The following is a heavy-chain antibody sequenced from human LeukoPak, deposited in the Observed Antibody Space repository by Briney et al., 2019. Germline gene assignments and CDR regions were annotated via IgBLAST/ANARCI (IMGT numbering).Heavy chain of an antibody. CDR2: IYHSGST. J-gene: IGHJ5*02. CDR1: GYSISSGYY. Sequence: SETLSLTCTVSGYSISSGYYWGWIRQPPGKGLEWIGSIYHSGSTYYNPSLKSRVTISVDTSKNQFSLKLSSVTAADTAVYYCARDSSYYYGSRSYYRGSWFDPWGQGTLVTVSS. D-gene: IGHD3-10*01. CDR3: ARDSSYYYGSRSYYRGSWFDP. V-gene: IGHV4-38-2*02.